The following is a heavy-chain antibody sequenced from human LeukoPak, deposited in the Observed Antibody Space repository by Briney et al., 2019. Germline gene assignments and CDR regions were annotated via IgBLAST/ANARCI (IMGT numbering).Heavy chain of an antibody. J-gene: IGHJ4*02. CDR2: IRYDGSNK. D-gene: IGHD3-9*01. V-gene: IGHV3-30*02. CDR3: AKDMADWFGTADY. Sequence: PGGSLRLSCAASGFTFSSYGMHWVRQAPGKGLEWVAFIRYDGSNKYYADSVKGRFTISRDNSKNTLYLQMNSLRAEDTAVYYCAKDMADWFGTADYWGQGTLVTVSS. CDR1: GFTFSSYG.